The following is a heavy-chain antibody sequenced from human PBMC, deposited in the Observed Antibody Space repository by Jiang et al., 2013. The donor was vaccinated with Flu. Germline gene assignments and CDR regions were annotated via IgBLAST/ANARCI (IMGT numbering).Heavy chain of an antibody. J-gene: IGHJ3*02. D-gene: IGHD6-13*01. CDR3: ARRASSSWALDAFDI. CDR2: IYFSGST. Sequence: GLVKPSETLSLTCTVSGGSISSYYWNWIRQPPGKGLEWIGYIYFSGSTNYNPSLKSRVTISLDTSKNQFSLKLSSVTAADTAVYYCARRASSSWALDAFDIWGQGTMVTVSS. CDR1: GGSISSYY. V-gene: IGHV4-59*08.